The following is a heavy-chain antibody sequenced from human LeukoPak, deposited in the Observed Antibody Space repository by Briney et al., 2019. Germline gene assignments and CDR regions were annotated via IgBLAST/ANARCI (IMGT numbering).Heavy chain of an antibody. CDR2: IIPIFGIA. Sequence: SVKVSCKASGGTFTSYAISCVRQAPGQGLEWMGRIIPIFGIANYAQKFQGRVTITADKSTSTAYMELSSLRSEDTAVYYCAREARDSSGSNYFDYWGQGTLVTVSS. J-gene: IGHJ4*02. CDR3: AREARDSSGSNYFDY. D-gene: IGHD3-22*01. CDR1: GGTFTSYA. V-gene: IGHV1-69*04.